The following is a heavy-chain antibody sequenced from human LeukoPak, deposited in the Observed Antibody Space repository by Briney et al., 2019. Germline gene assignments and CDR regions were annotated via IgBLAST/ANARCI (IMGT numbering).Heavy chain of an antibody. Sequence: SETLSLTCTVSGGSISSWYWSWIRQPPGKGLEWIGYNYDSGSTNYNPSLKTRVTISVDTSKNQFSLNVSSVTAADTAVYYCARHSDRISIFPFDPWGQGTLVTVSS. J-gene: IGHJ5*02. V-gene: IGHV4-59*08. D-gene: IGHD3-9*01. CDR3: ARHSDRISIFPFDP. CDR2: NYDSGST. CDR1: GGSISSWY.